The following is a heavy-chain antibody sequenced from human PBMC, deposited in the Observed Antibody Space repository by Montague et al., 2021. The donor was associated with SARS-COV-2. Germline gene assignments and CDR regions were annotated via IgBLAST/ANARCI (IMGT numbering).Heavy chain of an antibody. V-gene: IGHV4-34*01. CDR2: ISHSGGT. CDR1: GGSFSGYY. CDR3: ARFAYSLLFIASYYGMDV. D-gene: IGHD2-21*02. Sequence: SETLSLTCAVSGGSFSGYYWSWIRQPPGKGLEWIGEISHSGGTNYNPSLKSRVTISIDTSKNQFSLKLSSVTAADTAVYYCARFAYSLLFIASYYGMDVWGQGTTVTVSS. J-gene: IGHJ6*02.